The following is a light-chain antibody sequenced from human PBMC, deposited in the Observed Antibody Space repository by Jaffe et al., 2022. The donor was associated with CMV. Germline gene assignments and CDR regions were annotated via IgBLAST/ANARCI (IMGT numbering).Light chain of an antibody. J-gene: IGKJ4*01. Sequence: EIVMTQSPATLSVSPGERVTLSCRASESVFSNLAWYQQRPGQAPRLLIHGVSTRATGIPARFSGSGSGTEFTLTISSLQSEDCAVYYCQQYNNWPPLTFGGGTKVEIK. CDR3: QQYNNWPPLT. V-gene: IGKV3-15*01. CDR2: GVS. CDR1: ESVFSN.